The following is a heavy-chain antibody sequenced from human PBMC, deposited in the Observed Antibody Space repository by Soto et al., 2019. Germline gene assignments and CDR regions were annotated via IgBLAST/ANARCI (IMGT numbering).Heavy chain of an antibody. CDR2: IYWDDDK. J-gene: IGHJ4*02. V-gene: IGHV2-5*02. CDR3: AHRLSRTPASGSGSWGPYYFDY. D-gene: IGHD3-10*01. Sequence: QITLKESGPTLVKPTQTLTLTCTFSGFSLSTSGIGVGWIRQPPGKALEWLALIYWDDDKRYSPSLKSRLTLTKDTSKNQVVLTVTNMDPVDTATYYCAHRLSRTPASGSGSWGPYYFDYWGQGTLVTVSS. CDR1: GFSLSTSGIG.